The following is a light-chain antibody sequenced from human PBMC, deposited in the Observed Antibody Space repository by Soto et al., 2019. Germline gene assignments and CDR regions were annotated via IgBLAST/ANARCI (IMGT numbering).Light chain of an antibody. Sequence: QSVLTQSPSASASPGASVKLTCTLSSGHSSYAIAWHQQQPEKDPRYLMKLNSDGSHSKGDGIPDRFSGSSSGAERYLTISSLQSEDEADYYCQTWGTGIQVFGGGTKVTVL. J-gene: IGLJ2*01. CDR1: SGHSSYA. CDR3: QTWGTGIQV. V-gene: IGLV4-69*01. CDR2: LNSDGSH.